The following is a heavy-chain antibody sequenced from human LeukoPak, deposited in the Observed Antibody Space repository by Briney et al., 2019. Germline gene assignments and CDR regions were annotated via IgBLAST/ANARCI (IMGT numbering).Heavy chain of an antibody. CDR3: AGDRRTSGWYVS. CDR2: IFTTGTT. CDR1: GFTFSIYS. Sequence: PGGSLRLSCAASGFTFSIYSLNWVRQTPGKGLEWVSVIFTTGTTYYADSVKGRFTLSRDNFENTVHLQMSSLTAEDTAVYYCAGDRRTSGWYVSWGQGTLVTVSS. V-gene: IGHV3-53*01. J-gene: IGHJ5*01. D-gene: IGHD1-26*01.